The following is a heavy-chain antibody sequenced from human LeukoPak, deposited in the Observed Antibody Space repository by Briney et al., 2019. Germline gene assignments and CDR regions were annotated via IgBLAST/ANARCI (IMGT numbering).Heavy chain of an antibody. CDR1: GYTFTGYG. CDR3: ARDRVLRYFDWTQIDY. Sequence: ASVKVSCKVSGYTFTGYGISWVRQAPGQGLEWMGWINPNSGSTNYAQRFQGRVTMTRDTSISTAYMELSRLRSDDTAVYYCARDRVLRYFDWTQIDYWGQGTLVTVSS. J-gene: IGHJ4*02. V-gene: IGHV1-2*02. D-gene: IGHD3-9*01. CDR2: INPNSGST.